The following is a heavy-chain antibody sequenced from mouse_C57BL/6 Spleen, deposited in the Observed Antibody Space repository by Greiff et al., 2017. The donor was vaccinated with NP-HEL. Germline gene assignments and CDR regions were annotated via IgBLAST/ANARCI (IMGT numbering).Heavy chain of an antibody. Sequence: VQLQQPGAELVKPGASVKLSCKASGYTFTSYWMQWVKQRPGQGLEWIGEIDPSDSYTNYNQKFKGKATLTVDTSSSTAYMQLSSLTSEDSAVYYCARWGFITTAVGYFDVWGTGTTVTVSS. J-gene: IGHJ1*03. D-gene: IGHD1-1*01. V-gene: IGHV1-50*01. CDR2: IDPSDSYT. CDR1: GYTFTSYW. CDR3: ARWGFITTAVGYFDV.